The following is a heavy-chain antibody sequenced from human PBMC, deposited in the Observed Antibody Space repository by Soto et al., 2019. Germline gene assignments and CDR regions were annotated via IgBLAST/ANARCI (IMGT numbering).Heavy chain of an antibody. J-gene: IGHJ4*02. V-gene: IGHV1-69*02. CDR2: IVPMVNKI. Sequence: QVQLVQSGAEVERPGSAVKVSCKTSGGTTSSYTIGWVRQAPGQGLEWMGNIVPMVNKIDYAQKFQGRLTITADKSTGTVYMELSRLRSEDTAVYFCALRTGNWNPLADWGQGTLVTVSS. CDR3: ALRTGNWNPLAD. CDR1: GGTTSSYT. D-gene: IGHD1-1*01.